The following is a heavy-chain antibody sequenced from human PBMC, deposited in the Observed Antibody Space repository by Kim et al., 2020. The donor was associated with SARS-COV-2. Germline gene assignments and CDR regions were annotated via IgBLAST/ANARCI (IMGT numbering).Heavy chain of an antibody. CDR3: AKDGGRRYFDWLLS. D-gene: IGHD3-9*01. V-gene: IGHV3-30*18. Sequence: GGSLRLSCAASGFTFSSYGMHWVRQAPGKGLEWVAVISYDGSNKYYADSVKGRFTISRDNSKNTLYLQMNSLRAEDTAVYYCAKDGGRRYFDWLLSWGQGTLVTVSS. CDR2: ISYDGSNK. J-gene: IGHJ4*02. CDR1: GFTFSSYG.